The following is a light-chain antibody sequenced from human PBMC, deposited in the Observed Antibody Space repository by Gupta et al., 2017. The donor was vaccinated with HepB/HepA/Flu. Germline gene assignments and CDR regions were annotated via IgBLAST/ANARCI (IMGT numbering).Light chain of an antibody. Sequence: IQMTPSPSSLSAFVGDRVTITCQASQDISNYLNWYQQKPGQAPKLLISCASNLESGVPSRFSGSGSGTDFTLTISSVQPEDMATYYCQQYYNLPLTFGGGTKVEIK. CDR2: CAS. V-gene: IGKV1-33*01. CDR1: QDISNY. J-gene: IGKJ4*01. CDR3: QQYYNLPLT.